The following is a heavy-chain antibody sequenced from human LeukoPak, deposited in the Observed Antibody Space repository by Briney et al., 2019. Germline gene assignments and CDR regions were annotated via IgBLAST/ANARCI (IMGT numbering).Heavy chain of an antibody. J-gene: IGHJ4*02. Sequence: GGSLRLSCAASGFTFSTYWMSWVRQAPGKGLEWLANIKEDGSDKYYVDSVKSRFTISRDNAKNSLYLQMNSLRADDTAVYYCARAGTLAGTGGGFDYWGQGTLVTVSS. D-gene: IGHD6-19*01. CDR2: IKEDGSDK. CDR1: GFTFSTYW. V-gene: IGHV3-7*05. CDR3: ARAGTLAGTGGGFDY.